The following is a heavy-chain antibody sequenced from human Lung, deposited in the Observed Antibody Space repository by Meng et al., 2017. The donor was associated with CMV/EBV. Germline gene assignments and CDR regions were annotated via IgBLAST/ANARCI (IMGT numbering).Heavy chain of an antibody. D-gene: IGHD6-19*01. CDR1: GFTFNKYA. J-gene: IGHJ5*02. CDR2: ISAVIDNT. CDR3: AKGLGTTGWYSPLDP. Sequence: GGSLRLSCAASGFTFNKYAMTWVRQAPGKGLEWVSIISAVIDNTYYADSVKGRFTLSRDNSMNTLYLQMHSLRAEDTAIYFCAKGLGTTGWYSPLDPWGRGTLVTVSS. V-gene: IGHV3-23*01.